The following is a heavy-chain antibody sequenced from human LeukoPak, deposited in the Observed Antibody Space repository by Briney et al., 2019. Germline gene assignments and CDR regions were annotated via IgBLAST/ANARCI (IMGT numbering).Heavy chain of an antibody. CDR3: ARDGGVCSITGTTPCY. J-gene: IGHJ4*02. Sequence: ASVKVSCKASGYTFTSYDINWVRQAPGQGLEWMGGIIPIFGTANYAQKFQGRVTITTDESTSTAYMELSSLRSEDTAVYYCARDGGVCSITGTTPCYWGQGTLVTVSS. V-gene: IGHV1-69*05. D-gene: IGHD1-7*01. CDR2: IIPIFGTA. CDR1: GYTFTSYD.